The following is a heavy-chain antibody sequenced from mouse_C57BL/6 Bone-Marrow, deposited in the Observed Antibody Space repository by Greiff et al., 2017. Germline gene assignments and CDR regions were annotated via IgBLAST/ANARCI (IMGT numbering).Heavy chain of an antibody. CDR2: IYPGDGDT. CDR3: ARGAFAVVACYFDC. V-gene: IGHV1-82*01. D-gene: IGHD1-1*01. CDR1: GYAFSSSW. J-gene: IGHJ2*01. Sequence: QVQLQQPGPELVKPGASVKISCKASGYAFSSSWMNWVKQRPGKGLEWIGRIYPGDGDTNYNGKFKGKATLTADKSSSTAYMQLSSLTSEDSAVYFYARGAFAVVACYFDCWGQGTTLTVSS.